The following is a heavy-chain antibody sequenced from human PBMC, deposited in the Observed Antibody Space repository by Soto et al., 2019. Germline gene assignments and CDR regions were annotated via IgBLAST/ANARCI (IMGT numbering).Heavy chain of an antibody. CDR1: GFTFSSYG. Sequence: QVQLVESGGGVVQPGRSLRLSCAASGFTFSSYGMHWVRQAPGKGLEWVAVIWYDGSNKYYADSVKGRFTISRDNSKNTLYLQINSLRAEDTAVYYCARDPRYFDWSQIYYYYGMDVWGQGTTVTVSS. V-gene: IGHV3-33*01. D-gene: IGHD3-9*01. CDR2: IWYDGSNK. CDR3: ARDPRYFDWSQIYYYYGMDV. J-gene: IGHJ6*02.